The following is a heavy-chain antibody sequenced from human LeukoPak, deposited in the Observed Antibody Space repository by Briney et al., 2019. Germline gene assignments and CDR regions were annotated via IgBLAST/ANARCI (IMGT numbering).Heavy chain of an antibody. CDR1: GDSVTTYY. V-gene: IGHV4-59*02. CDR3: ARDGSNWSNDYYHGVDV. J-gene: IGHJ6*02. Sequence: PSETLSLTCTVSGDSVTTYYWSWIRQPPGKGLEWLGYIYYSGSATYNPSLKSRVTISVDTSKNQFSLKLSSVTAADTAVYHCARDGSNWSNDYYHGVDVWGQGTTVTVSS. D-gene: IGHD4-11*01. CDR2: IYYSGSA.